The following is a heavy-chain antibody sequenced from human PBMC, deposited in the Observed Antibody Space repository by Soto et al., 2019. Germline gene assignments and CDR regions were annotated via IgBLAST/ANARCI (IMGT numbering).Heavy chain of an antibody. CDR3: ATVLRGVVNWFDP. J-gene: IGHJ5*02. Sequence: HLVQSGPEVKKPGASITVSCKTSGDTFTNFGLSWVRQAPGQGLEWMGWIATYNSNRNYAQKFQGRLTLTTETSTGTDYMELKSLRYDDTAVYYCATVLRGVVNWFDPWCQGTLVTVSS. D-gene: IGHD3-10*01. CDR1: GDTFTNFG. V-gene: IGHV1-18*01. CDR2: IATYNSNR.